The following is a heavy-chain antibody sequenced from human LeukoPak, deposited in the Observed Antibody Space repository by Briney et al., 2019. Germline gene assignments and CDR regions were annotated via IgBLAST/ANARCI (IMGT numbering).Heavy chain of an antibody. CDR2: ISAYNGNT. D-gene: IGHD6-6*01. V-gene: IGHV1-18*01. J-gene: IGHJ5*02. CDR3: ASVKVSSIAALDWFDP. Sequence: ASVKVSCKASGYTFTSYGISWVRQAPGQGLEWMGWISAYNGNTNYAQKLQGRVTMTPDTSTSTAYMELRSLRSDDTAVYYCASVKVSSIAALDWFDPWGQGTLVTVSS. CDR1: GYTFTSYG.